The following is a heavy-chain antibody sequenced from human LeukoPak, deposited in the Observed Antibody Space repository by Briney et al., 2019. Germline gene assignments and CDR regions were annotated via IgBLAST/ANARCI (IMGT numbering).Heavy chain of an antibody. Sequence: GGSLRLSCAASGFTFSSYAMSWVRQAPGKGLEWVSAISGSGGSTYYADSVKGRFTISRDNSKNTLYLQMNSLRAEDTAVYYCATGGPIAAAGTDDAFDIWGQGTTVTVSS. V-gene: IGHV3-23*01. CDR3: ATGGPIAAAGTDDAFDI. D-gene: IGHD6-13*01. CDR1: GFTFSSYA. CDR2: ISGSGGST. J-gene: IGHJ3*02.